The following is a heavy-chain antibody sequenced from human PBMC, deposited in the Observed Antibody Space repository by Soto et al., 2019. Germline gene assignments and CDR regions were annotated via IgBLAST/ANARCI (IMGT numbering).Heavy chain of an antibody. Sequence: QLQLQESGPGLVKPSETLSLTCTVSGGSIGGSTYYWGWIRQPPGKGLEWIGSIYYSGNTYYNPSLKSRVNRSVYTANNQFSLKLTFVTAADTAVYYCARLPDYGSGNSGMDVWGQGTPVIVSS. V-gene: IGHV4-39*01. CDR3: ARLPDYGSGNSGMDV. CDR2: IYYSGNT. J-gene: IGHJ6*02. CDR1: GGSIGGSTYY. D-gene: IGHD3-10*01.